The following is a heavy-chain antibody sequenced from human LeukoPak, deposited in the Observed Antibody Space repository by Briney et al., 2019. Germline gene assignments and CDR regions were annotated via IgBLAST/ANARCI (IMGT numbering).Heavy chain of an antibody. CDR1: GGSFSSYY. V-gene: IGHV4-34*01. J-gene: IGHJ5*02. Sequence: PSETVSHTCAAYGGSFSSYYWSWIRQPPGKGLEWIGEINHSGSTNYNPSLKSRVTISVDTSKNQFSLKLSSVTAADTAVYYCAIVTGTTNWFDPWGQGTLVTVSS. D-gene: IGHD1-7*01. CDR2: INHSGST. CDR3: AIVTGTTNWFDP.